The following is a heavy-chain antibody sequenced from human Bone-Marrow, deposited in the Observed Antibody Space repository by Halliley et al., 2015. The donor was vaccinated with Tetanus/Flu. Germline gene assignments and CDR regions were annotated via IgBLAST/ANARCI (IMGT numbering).Heavy chain of an antibody. J-gene: IGHJ4*02. Sequence: SLRLSCAASGFGISDYYMGWVRQAPGKGLEWVGRSKNKANGYITEYAASMKGRFSISRDDSRNSLYLQMNSLKTEDTALYYCAREWYCGTSCLHHFDSWGQGTLVTVSS. CDR2: SKNKANGYIT. D-gene: IGHD2-2*01. CDR3: AREWYCGTSCLHHFDS. CDR1: GFGISDYY. V-gene: IGHV3-72*01.